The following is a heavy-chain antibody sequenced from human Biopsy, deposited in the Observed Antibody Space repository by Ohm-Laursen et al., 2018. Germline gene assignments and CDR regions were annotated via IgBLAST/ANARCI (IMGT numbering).Heavy chain of an antibody. J-gene: IGHJ5*02. CDR1: GYTFTGYH. CDR2: INAKTGDT. V-gene: IGHV1-2*02. D-gene: IGHD3-22*01. Sequence: SVKVSCKVSGYTFTGYHVHWVRQAPGQGLGWMGWINAKTGDTNYAQKFQGSVTMTRDTSISTAYVDLSSLRSDDTAVYYCTRGGYYYDSLAYYYWFDPWGQGTLVTVSS. CDR3: TRGGYYYDSLAYYYWFDP.